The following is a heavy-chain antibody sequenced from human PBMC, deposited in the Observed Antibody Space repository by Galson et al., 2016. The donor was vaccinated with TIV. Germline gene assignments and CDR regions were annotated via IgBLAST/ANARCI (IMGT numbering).Heavy chain of an antibody. D-gene: IGHD2-2*01. V-gene: IGHV1-18*01. J-gene: IGHJ3*01. CDR3: ATLHCSSSSCYFGLDAFDV. Sequence: QSGAEVKKPGASVKVSCKSYGYTIISQNINWVRQAPGRGLEWMGWIRAYSGDTNFAQKVQGRVSMTTDSSTNTAYMELRSLRSDDTAVYFCATLHCSSSSCYFGLDAFDVWGQVTKVTVSS. CDR1: GYTIISQN. CDR2: IRAYSGDT.